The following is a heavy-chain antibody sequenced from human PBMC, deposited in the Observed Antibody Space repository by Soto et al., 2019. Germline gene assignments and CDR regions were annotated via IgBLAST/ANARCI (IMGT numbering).Heavy chain of an antibody. V-gene: IGHV3-66*01. CDR1: GFTVSSNY. Sequence: EVQLVESGGGLVQPGGSLRLSCAASGFTVSSNYMSWVRKAPGKGLEWVSVIYSGGSTYYADSVKGRFTISRDNSKNTLYLQMNSLSAEDTAVYYCARVRPYCSGGSCYSWDYWGQGTLVTVSS. J-gene: IGHJ4*02. CDR2: IYSGGST. CDR3: ARVRPYCSGGSCYSWDY. D-gene: IGHD2-15*01.